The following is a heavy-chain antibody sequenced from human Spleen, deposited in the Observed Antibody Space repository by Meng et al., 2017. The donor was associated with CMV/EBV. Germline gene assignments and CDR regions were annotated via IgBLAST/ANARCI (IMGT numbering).Heavy chain of an antibody. Sequence: CAVSGGYIRSRNWRSWVRQHPGKGLEWIGEIYNSGSTNENPSLKSRVTISVDKSKNQFSLKLSSVTAADTAVYYCARVSAVAGTGHDWGQGTLVTRLL. CDR3: ARVSAVAGTGHD. CDR2: IYNSGST. J-gene: IGHJ4*02. CDR1: GGYIRSRNW. V-gene: IGHV4-4*02. D-gene: IGHD6-19*01.